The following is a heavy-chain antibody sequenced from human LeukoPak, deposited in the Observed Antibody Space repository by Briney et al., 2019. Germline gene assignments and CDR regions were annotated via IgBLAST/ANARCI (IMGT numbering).Heavy chain of an antibody. CDR2: IYTSGST. V-gene: IGHV4-4*07. J-gene: IGHJ4*02. CDR3: AGNYYGSGSYYSEDRY. Sequence: SETLSLTCTVSGGSISSYYWSWIRQPAGKGLEWIGRIYTSGSTNYNPSPKSRVTMSVDTSKNQFSLKLSSVTAADTAVYYCAGNYYGSGSYYSEDRYWGQGTLVTVSS. D-gene: IGHD3-10*01. CDR1: GGSISSYY.